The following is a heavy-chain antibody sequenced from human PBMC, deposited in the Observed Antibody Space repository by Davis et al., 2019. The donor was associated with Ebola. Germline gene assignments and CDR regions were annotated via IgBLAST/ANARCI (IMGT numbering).Heavy chain of an antibody. V-gene: IGHV3-48*03. CDR1: GFTFSGYE. CDR3: ARGSVAAVGSDT. D-gene: IGHD6-13*01. CDR2: ISVGSNTI. J-gene: IGHJ5*02. Sequence: GESLKISCEASGFTFSGYEMNWSRQRPGKGPEWVAYISVGSNTILYADSVKGRFTISRDNAKNSLYLQMDSLRVEDSAVYYCARGSVAAVGSDTWGQGTLVTASS.